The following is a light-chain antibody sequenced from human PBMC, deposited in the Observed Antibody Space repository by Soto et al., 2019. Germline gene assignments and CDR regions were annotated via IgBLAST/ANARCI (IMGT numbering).Light chain of an antibody. Sequence: QSVLTQSPSASASLGASVKLTCTLSSGHNNYAIAWHQQQPEKGPRFLMKLNSDGSHSKGAGIPDRFSGSSSGAERHLTISSLQSEDEADYYCQTWGTAIHDVVFGGGTKVTDL. CDR2: LNSDGSH. CDR3: QTWGTAIHDVV. J-gene: IGLJ2*01. CDR1: SGHNNYA. V-gene: IGLV4-69*01.